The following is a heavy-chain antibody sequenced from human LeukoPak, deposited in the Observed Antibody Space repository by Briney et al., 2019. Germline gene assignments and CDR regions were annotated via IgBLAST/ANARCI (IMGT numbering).Heavy chain of an antibody. CDR2: ISYDGSNK. Sequence: PGGSLRLSCTASGFTFNNYAMHWVRQAPGKGPEWVALISYDGSNKYYADSVKGRFTISRDNSRDTLYLQMNSLRAEDTAVYYCAREGDYGDYDYWGQGTLVTVSS. CDR1: GFTFNNYA. CDR3: AREGDYGDYDY. D-gene: IGHD4-17*01. J-gene: IGHJ4*02. V-gene: IGHV3-30-3*01.